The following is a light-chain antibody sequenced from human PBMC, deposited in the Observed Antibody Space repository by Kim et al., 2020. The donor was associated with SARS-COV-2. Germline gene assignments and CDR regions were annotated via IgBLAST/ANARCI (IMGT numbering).Light chain of an antibody. CDR3: QQNYNTPVT. Sequence: DIQMTQSPSSLSASVGDRVTITYRASQGIKTYLNWYQQKPGKPPKFLIYDASTLQSGVPSRFSGGGSGTDFTLTIRGLQPEDFATYYCQQNYNTPVTFGQGTKVDIK. V-gene: IGKV1-39*01. CDR2: DAS. CDR1: QGIKTY. J-gene: IGKJ1*01.